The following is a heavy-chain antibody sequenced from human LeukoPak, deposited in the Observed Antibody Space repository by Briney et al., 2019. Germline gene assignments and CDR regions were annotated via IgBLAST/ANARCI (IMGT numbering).Heavy chain of an antibody. CDR2: LYNTRNT. CDR3: ARGGSGYDSFDY. CDR1: GASISSYY. D-gene: IGHD5-12*01. V-gene: IGHV4-59*01. J-gene: IGHJ4*02. Sequence: KPSETLSLTCTVSGASISSYYWSWIRQPPGKGLEWIGYLYNTRNTYYNPSLKSRVTISVDTSKNQFSLKVSSVTAADTAVYYCARGGSGYDSFDYWGQGTLVTVSS.